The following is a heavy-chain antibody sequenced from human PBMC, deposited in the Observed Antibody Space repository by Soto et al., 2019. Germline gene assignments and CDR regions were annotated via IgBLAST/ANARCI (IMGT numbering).Heavy chain of an antibody. Sequence: QVQLQESGPGLVKPSETLSLTCSLSGGSMRSYCWSWIRQSPGKGLEWIGYIFYSGSTNYNPSLKSRVTISADTSKNQFSLNLRSVTAADTAVYYCARHIDDASGWYNWFDPWGQGTLVTVSS. D-gene: IGHD6-19*01. V-gene: IGHV4-59*08. J-gene: IGHJ5*02. CDR3: ARHIDDASGWYNWFDP. CDR2: IFYSGST. CDR1: GGSMRSYC.